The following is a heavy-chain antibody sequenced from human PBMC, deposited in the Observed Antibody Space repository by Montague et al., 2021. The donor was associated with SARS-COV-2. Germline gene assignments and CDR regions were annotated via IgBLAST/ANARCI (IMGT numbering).Heavy chain of an antibody. CDR3: ARELGGFGV. D-gene: IGHD3-16*01. V-gene: IGHV4-31*03. CDR1: GVSITRGGYF. J-gene: IGHJ3*01. Sequence: TLSLTCTVSGVSITRGGYFWSWIRQHPGRGLEWIGYIDNSGSAHYNPSRTSRVSISIDTSNNQFSLKLTSATTADTATYYCARELGGFGVWGQGTMVTVSS. CDR2: IDNSGSA.